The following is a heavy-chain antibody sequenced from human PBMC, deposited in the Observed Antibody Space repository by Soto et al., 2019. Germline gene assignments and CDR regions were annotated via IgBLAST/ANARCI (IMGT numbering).Heavy chain of an antibody. Sequence: SETLSLTCTVSGGSISSSSYYWGWIRQPPGKGLEWIGSIYYSGSTYYNQSLKSRVTISVDTSKNQFSLKLSSVTAADTAVYYCARYRTSGDWFDPWGQGTLVTVSS. CDR3: ARYRTSGDWFDP. J-gene: IGHJ5*02. CDR1: GGSISSSSYY. V-gene: IGHV4-39*01. D-gene: IGHD3-16*02. CDR2: IYYSGST.